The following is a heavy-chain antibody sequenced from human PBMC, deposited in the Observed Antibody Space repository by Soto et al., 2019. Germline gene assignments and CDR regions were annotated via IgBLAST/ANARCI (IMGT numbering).Heavy chain of an antibody. Sequence: PSQTLSLTCAISGDSVSSNSAAWNWIRQSPSRGLEWLGRTYYRSKWYNDYAVSVKSRITINPDTSKNQFSLQLNSVTPEDTAVYYCARDLPKRRYCSSTSCYYYYYYMDVWGKGTTVTVSS. CDR2: TYYRSKWYN. V-gene: IGHV6-1*01. CDR3: ARDLPKRRYCSSTSCYYYYYYMDV. J-gene: IGHJ6*03. CDR1: GDSVSSNSAA. D-gene: IGHD2-2*01.